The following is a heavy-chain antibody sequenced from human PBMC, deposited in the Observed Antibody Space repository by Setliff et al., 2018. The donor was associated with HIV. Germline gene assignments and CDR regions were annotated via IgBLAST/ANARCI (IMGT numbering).Heavy chain of an antibody. Sequence: SETLSLTCTVSGGSIGSSDYYWGWIRQPPGKGLEWIGSIFYTGRTTYNPSLRSRVTISLDTSKTQFSLSLTSVTAADTAMYYCARKEVIGPRRLYYYLDLWGRGTLVTVSS. D-gene: IGHD6-6*01. CDR3: ARKEVIGPRRLYYYLDL. J-gene: IGHJ2*01. CDR1: GGSIGSSDYY. V-gene: IGHV4-39*07. CDR2: IFYTGRT.